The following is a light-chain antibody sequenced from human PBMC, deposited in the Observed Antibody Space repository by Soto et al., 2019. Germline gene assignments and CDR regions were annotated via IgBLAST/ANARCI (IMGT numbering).Light chain of an antibody. J-gene: IGLJ2*01. CDR3: SSSAGSNNGYVV. Sequence: QSALTQPPSASGSPGQSVTISCTGTSSDVGGYNYVSWYQQHPGKAPKLMIYEVSKRPSGVPDRFSGSKSGNTASLTVSGLQAEDEADYYCSSSAGSNNGYVVFGGGTKLTVL. CDR1: SSDVGGYNY. CDR2: EVS. V-gene: IGLV2-8*01.